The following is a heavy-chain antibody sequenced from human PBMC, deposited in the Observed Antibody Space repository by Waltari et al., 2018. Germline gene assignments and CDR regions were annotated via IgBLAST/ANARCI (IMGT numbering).Heavy chain of an antibody. Sequence: QVQLQESGPGLVKPSETLSLTCAVSGYSISSGYYWGWIRQPPGKGLEWIGSIYHSGSTYYNPSLKSRVTISVDTSKNQFSLKLSSVTAADTAVYYCARHALMIAVADFDYWGQGTLVTVSS. CDR2: IYHSGST. CDR3: ARHALMIAVADFDY. D-gene: IGHD6-19*01. V-gene: IGHV4-38-2*01. J-gene: IGHJ4*02. CDR1: GYSISSGYY.